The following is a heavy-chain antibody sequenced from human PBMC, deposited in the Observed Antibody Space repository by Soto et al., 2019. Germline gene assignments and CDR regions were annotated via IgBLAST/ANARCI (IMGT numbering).Heavy chain of an antibody. CDR1: GGSISSGGYY. V-gene: IGHV4-61*08. J-gene: IGHJ5*02. D-gene: IGHD6-13*01. Sequence: SETLSLTCTVSGGSISSGGYYWSWIRQPPGKGLEWIGYIYYSGSTNYNPSLKSRVTISVDTSKNQFSLKLSSVTAADTAVYYCARDLSIAAAGTFWFDPWGQGTLVTVSS. CDR2: IYYSGST. CDR3: ARDLSIAAAGTFWFDP.